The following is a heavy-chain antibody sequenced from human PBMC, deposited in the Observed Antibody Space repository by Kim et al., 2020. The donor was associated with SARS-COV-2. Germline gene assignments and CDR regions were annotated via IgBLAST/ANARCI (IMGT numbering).Heavy chain of an antibody. V-gene: IGHV3-33*01. D-gene: IGHD6-13*01. CDR3: ARVTADSSSWYLDAFDI. CDR2: IWYDGSNK. J-gene: IGHJ3*02. CDR1: GFTFSSYG. Sequence: GGSLRLSCAASGFTFSSYGMHWVRQAPGKGLEWVAVIWYDGSNKYYADSVKGRFTISRDNSKNTLYLQMNSLRAEDTAVYYCARVTADSSSWYLDAFDIWGQGTMVTVSS.